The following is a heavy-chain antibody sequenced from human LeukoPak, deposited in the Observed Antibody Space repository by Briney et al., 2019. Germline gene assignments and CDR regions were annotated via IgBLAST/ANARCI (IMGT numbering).Heavy chain of an antibody. V-gene: IGHV3-23*01. J-gene: IGHJ4*02. Sequence: GGSLRLSCAASGFTFSSYAMSWVRRAPGKGLEWVSAISGSGGSTYYADSVKGRFTISRDNSKNTLYLQMNSLRAEDTAVYYCAKDGYCSSTSCPTGYFFDYWGQGTLVTVSS. D-gene: IGHD2-2*01. CDR2: ISGSGGST. CDR1: GFTFSSYA. CDR3: AKDGYCSSTSCPTGYFFDY.